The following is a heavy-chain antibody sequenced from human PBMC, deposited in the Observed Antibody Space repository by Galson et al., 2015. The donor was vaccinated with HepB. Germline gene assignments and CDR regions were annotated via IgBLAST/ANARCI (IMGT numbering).Heavy chain of an antibody. J-gene: IGHJ3*02. D-gene: IGHD2-15*01. Sequence: SLRLSCAASGFTFSSYAMSWVRQAPGKGLEWVSAVNGIGSSTYYADSVKGRFTISRDNSKNTVFLLMNSLRAEDTAVYYCAKDLYCSGGSCYHDAFDIWGQGTIVTVSS. CDR2: VNGIGSST. CDR1: GFTFSSYA. CDR3: AKDLYCSGGSCYHDAFDI. V-gene: IGHV3-23*01.